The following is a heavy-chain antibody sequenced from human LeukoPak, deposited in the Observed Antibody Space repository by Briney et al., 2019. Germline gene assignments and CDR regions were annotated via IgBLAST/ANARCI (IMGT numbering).Heavy chain of an antibody. CDR2: IYTSGST. V-gene: IGHV4-61*02. Sequence: PSETLSLTCTVSGGSISSGSYYWSWIRQPAGKGLEWIGRIYTSGSTNYNPSLKSRVTISVDTSKNQFSLKLSSVTAADTAVYYCARSTAMAHSLVWNYYYYGMDVWGQGTTVTVSS. D-gene: IGHD5-18*01. CDR3: ARSTAMAHSLVWNYYYYGMDV. CDR1: GGSISSGSYY. J-gene: IGHJ6*02.